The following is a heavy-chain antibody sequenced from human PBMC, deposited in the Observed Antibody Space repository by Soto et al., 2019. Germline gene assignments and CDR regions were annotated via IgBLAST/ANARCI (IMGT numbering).Heavy chain of an antibody. CDR2: IWYDGSNK. CDR3: ARDLGYYDSSGH. CDR1: GFTFSTYG. J-gene: IGHJ4*02. D-gene: IGHD3-22*01. V-gene: IGHV3-33*01. Sequence: QVQLVESGGGVVQPGRSLRLSCAASGFTFSTYGMHWVRQAPGKGLEWVAAIWYDGSNKYYADSVKGRFTISRDNSKNTLYLQMNSLRAEDTAVYYCARDLGYYDSSGHWGQGTLVTVSS.